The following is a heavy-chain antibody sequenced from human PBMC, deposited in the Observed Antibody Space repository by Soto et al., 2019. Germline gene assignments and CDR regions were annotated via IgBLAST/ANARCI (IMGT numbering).Heavy chain of an antibody. CDR3: ASIVRSSGWYGVI. CDR1: GYTFTSYS. Sequence: ASVKVSCKSSGYTFTSYSIHWGRQAPGQRLEWMGWINAGNGNTKYSQKFQGRVTITRDTSASTAYMELSSLRSEDTAVYYCASIVRSSGWYGVIWGQGTMVTVSS. D-gene: IGHD6-19*01. CDR2: INAGNGNT. J-gene: IGHJ3*02. V-gene: IGHV1-3*01.